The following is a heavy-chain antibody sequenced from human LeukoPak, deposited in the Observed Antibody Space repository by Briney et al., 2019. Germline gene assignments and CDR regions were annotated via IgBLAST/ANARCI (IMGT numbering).Heavy chain of an antibody. V-gene: IGHV4-34*01. Sequence: SETLSLTCAVYGGSFSGYYWSWIRQPPGKGLEWIGEINHSGSTNYNPSLKSRVTISVDRSKNQFSLKLSSVTAADTAVYYCARAGYSSGWFDYWGQGTLVTVSS. CDR2: INHSGST. CDR1: GGSFSGYY. J-gene: IGHJ4*02. CDR3: ARAGYSSGWFDY. D-gene: IGHD6-19*01.